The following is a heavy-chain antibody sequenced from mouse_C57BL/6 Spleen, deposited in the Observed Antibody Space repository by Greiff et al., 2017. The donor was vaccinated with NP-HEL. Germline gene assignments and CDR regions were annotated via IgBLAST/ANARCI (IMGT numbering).Heavy chain of an antibody. Sequence: EVQLMESGGGLVKPGGSLKLSCAASGFTFSDYGMHWVRQAPEKGLEWVAYISSGSSTIYYADTVKGRFTISRDNAKNTLFLQMTSLRSEDTAMYYCARNHGYDGAWFAYWGQGTLVTVSA. V-gene: IGHV5-17*01. D-gene: IGHD2-2*01. CDR2: ISSGSSTI. J-gene: IGHJ3*01. CDR1: GFTFSDYG. CDR3: ARNHGYDGAWFAY.